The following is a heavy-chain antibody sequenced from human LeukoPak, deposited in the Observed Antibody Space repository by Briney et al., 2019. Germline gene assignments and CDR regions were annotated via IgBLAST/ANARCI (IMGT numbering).Heavy chain of an antibody. CDR2: IIPILGIA. J-gene: IGHJ4*02. V-gene: IGHV1-69*02. CDR3: ARGPRGDYVDY. Sequence: GASVKVSCKASGGTFSSYTISWVRQAPGQGLEWMGRIIPILGIANYAQKFQGRVTITADKSTSTAYMELSSLRSEDTAVYYCARGPRGDYVDYWGQGTLVTVSS. CDR1: GGTFSSYT.